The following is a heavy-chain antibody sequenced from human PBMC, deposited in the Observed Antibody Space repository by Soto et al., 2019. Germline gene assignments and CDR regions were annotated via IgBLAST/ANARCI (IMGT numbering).Heavy chain of an antibody. J-gene: IGHJ4*02. Sequence: GASVKVSCKASVYTFTGYYMHWVRQAPGQGLEWMGWINPNSGGTNYAQKFQGWVTMTRDTSISTAYMELSRLRSDDTAVYYCATARIEVATTHQILIENWGQGNLVTVSS. V-gene: IGHV1-2*04. CDR1: VYTFTGYY. CDR3: ATARIEVATTHQILIEN. D-gene: IGHD5-12*01. CDR2: INPNSGGT.